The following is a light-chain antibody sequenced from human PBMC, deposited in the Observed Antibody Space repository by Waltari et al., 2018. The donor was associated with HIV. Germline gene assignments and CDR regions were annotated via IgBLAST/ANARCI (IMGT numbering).Light chain of an antibody. Sequence: QSALTQPASVSGSPGQSLTFSCTGPSSDVRGYTYVSWYQQHPGKAPKLMIYEVSNRPSGVSNRFSGSKSGNTASLTISGLQAEDEADYYCSSYTSSSTPVFGGGTKLTVL. J-gene: IGLJ2*01. CDR2: EVS. V-gene: IGLV2-14*01. CDR1: SSDVRGYTY. CDR3: SSYTSSSTPV.